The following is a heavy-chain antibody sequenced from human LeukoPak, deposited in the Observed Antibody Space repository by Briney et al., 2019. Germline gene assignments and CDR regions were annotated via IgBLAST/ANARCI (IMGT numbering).Heavy chain of an antibody. J-gene: IGHJ4*02. V-gene: IGHV3-30-3*01. CDR1: GFTFSSYA. CDR2: ISYDGSNK. Sequence: GGSLRLSCAASGFTFSSYAMHWVRQAPGKGLEWVAVISYDGSNKYYADSVKGRFTISRDNSKNTLYLQMNSLRAEDTAVYYCARDHYTYDSSGYVDYWGQGTLVTVSS. CDR3: ARDHYTYDSSGYVDY. D-gene: IGHD3-22*01.